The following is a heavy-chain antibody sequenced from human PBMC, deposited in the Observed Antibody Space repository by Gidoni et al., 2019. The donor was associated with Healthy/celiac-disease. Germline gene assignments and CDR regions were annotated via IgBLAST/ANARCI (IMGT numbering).Heavy chain of an antibody. CDR3: ARSILNRYYYDSSGYHDY. Sequence: LEWMGGIIPSFGTANCAQKFQGRVTIPADKSTSTAYMELSILRSEETAVYYCARSILNRYYYDSSGYHDYWGQGTLVTVSS. D-gene: IGHD3-22*01. J-gene: IGHJ4*02. CDR2: IIPSFGTA. V-gene: IGHV1-69*06.